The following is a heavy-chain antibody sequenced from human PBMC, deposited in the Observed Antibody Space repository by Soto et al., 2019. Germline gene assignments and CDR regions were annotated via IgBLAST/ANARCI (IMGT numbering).Heavy chain of an antibody. D-gene: IGHD3-22*01. V-gene: IGHV3-30*03. CDR2: ISSDGSNE. J-gene: IGHJ4*02. CDR3: AIDTYYHDRSGYYIFDD. CDR1: GFTFSSYG. Sequence: GGSLRLSCAVSGFTFSSYGMHWVRQAPGKGLEWVAHISSDGSNEHYVDSVKGRFTSSRDNSTNTLYLQMNSLSAEDTAVYYCAIDTYYHDRSGYYIFDDWGQGTPVTVSS.